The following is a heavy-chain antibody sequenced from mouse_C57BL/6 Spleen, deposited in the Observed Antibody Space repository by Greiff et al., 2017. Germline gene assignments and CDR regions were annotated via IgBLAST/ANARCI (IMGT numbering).Heavy chain of an antibody. CDR3: ARPRWDGGPFAY. CDR2: ISSGSSTI. CDR1: GFTFSDYG. Sequence: DVKLVESGGGLVKPGGSLKLSCAASGFTFSDYGMHWVRQAPEKGLEWVAYISSGSSTIYYADTVKGRFTISRDNAKNTLFLPMTSLRSEDTAMYYCARPRWDGGPFAYWGQGTLVTVSA. D-gene: IGHD4-1*01. J-gene: IGHJ3*01. V-gene: IGHV5-17*01.